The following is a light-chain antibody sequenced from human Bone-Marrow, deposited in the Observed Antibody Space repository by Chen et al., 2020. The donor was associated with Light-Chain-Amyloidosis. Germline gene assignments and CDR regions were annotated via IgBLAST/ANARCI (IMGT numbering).Light chain of an antibody. Sequence: QSALTQPASVSGPPGQSLAISCTGPSSYVGGYNYVSCYQQHPGKAPTLTIYNVSYRPSGVSNRFSGSKSDNTASLTISGLQAEDEADYYCTSYTSSGTLYVFGTGTKVTVL. CDR1: SSYVGGYNY. V-gene: IGLV2-14*03. CDR2: NVS. CDR3: TSYTSSGTLYV. J-gene: IGLJ1*01.